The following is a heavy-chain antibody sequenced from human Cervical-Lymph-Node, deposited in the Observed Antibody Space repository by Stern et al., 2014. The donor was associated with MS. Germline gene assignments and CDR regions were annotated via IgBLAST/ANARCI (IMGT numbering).Heavy chain of an antibody. Sequence: EVQLVQSGAEVKRPGATVKVSCKVSGYTFTDYFIHWVKQTPGKGLEWMGFVDPEDGEAIYAAKFQGRVSMTADTSLDTVYLELIGLRSEDTAIYYCATQRSLSTWPSNTWFDPWGQGTLVTVSS. CDR1: GYTFTDYF. D-gene: IGHD6-13*01. CDR3: ATQRSLSTWPSNTWFDP. V-gene: IGHV1-69-2*01. J-gene: IGHJ5*02. CDR2: VDPEDGEA.